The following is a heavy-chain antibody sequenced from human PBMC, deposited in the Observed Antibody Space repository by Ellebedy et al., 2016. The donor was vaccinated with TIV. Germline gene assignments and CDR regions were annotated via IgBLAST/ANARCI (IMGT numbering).Heavy chain of an antibody. Sequence: GESLKISCQGSGYSFSSYWIAWVRQMPGKGLEWMGIINAGDSETRYRPSFKGQVTISVDKSISTAYLQWSSLKASDSAMYYCARYISHWSLAYWGQGTLVTVAS. J-gene: IGHJ4*02. CDR2: INAGDSET. D-gene: IGHD6-19*01. CDR3: ARYISHWSLAY. V-gene: IGHV5-51*01. CDR1: GYSFSSYW.